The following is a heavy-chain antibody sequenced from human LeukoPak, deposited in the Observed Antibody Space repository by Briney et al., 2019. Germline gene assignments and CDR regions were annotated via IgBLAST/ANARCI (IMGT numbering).Heavy chain of an antibody. Sequence: GGSQTHSCAASGFTFSTYVMTWVRQAPGKGLEWVSALSVSGGRTFYADSVKGRFPISRDNSKSTLFLQMKRLRAEDTAVYYCAKGRTPDYWGQGTLVTVSS. V-gene: IGHV3-23*01. D-gene: IGHD2-15*01. CDR3: AKGRTPDY. CDR2: LSVSGGRT. CDR1: GFTFSTYV. J-gene: IGHJ4*02.